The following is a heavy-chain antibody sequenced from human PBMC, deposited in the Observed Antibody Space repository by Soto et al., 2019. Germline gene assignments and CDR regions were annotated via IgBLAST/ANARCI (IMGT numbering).Heavy chain of an antibody. CDR3: AKSPTMVRGLIFDY. CDR1: GFTFSSYS. V-gene: IGHV3-23*01. J-gene: IGHJ4*02. CDR2: IRGSGDNT. Sequence: EVQLLESGGGLVQPGGSLRLSCAASGFTFSSYSLSWVRQAPGKGLDWVSAIRGSGDNTYYADSVKGRFTISRDNTKNTLYLQMNSLRAEDTAVCYCAKSPTMVRGLIFDYWGQGALVTVSS. D-gene: IGHD3-10*01.